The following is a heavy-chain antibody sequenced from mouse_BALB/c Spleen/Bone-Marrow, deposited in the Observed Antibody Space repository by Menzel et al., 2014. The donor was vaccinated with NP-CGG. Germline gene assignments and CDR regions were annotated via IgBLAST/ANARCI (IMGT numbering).Heavy chain of an antibody. CDR3: ARDDYGRGY. CDR1: GFTFTDYY. D-gene: IGHD1-1*01. V-gene: IGHV7-3*02. CDR2: IRNKANGYTT. Sequence: VQLQQSGGGLVQPGGSLRLSCATSGFTFTDYYMSWVRQPPGKALEWLGFIRNKANGYTTEYSASVKGRFTISRDNSQSILYRQMNTLRAEDSATYYCARDDYGRGYWGQGTTLTVSS. J-gene: IGHJ2*01.